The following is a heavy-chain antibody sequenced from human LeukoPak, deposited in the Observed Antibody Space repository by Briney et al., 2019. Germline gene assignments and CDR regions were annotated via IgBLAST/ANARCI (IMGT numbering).Heavy chain of an antibody. CDR2: FDPEDGET. V-gene: IGHV1-24*01. D-gene: IGHD6-13*01. J-gene: IGHJ5*02. CDR3: ATEVPADPRVFPGRPFDP. CDR1: GYTLTELS. Sequence: ASVKVSCKVSGYTLTELSMHWVRQAPGKGLEWMGGFDPEDGETIYAQKFQGRVTMTEDTSTDTAYMELSSLRSEDTAVYYCATEVPADPRVFPGRPFDPWGQGTLVTVSS.